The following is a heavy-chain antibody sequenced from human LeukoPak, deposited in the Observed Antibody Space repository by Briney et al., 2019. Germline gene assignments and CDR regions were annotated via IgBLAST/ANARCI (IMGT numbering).Heavy chain of an antibody. CDR3: ARVPTYRWFGELFHYYYMDV. CDR1: GDSISSSSYY. V-gene: IGHV4-39*07. D-gene: IGHD3-10*01. J-gene: IGHJ6*03. Sequence: PSETLSLTCTVSGDSISSSSYYWGWIRQPPGKGLEWIGSIYYSGSTYYNPSLKSRVTISVDTSKNQFSLKLSSVTAADTAVYYCARVPTYRWFGELFHYYYMDVWGKGTTVTVSS. CDR2: IYYSGST.